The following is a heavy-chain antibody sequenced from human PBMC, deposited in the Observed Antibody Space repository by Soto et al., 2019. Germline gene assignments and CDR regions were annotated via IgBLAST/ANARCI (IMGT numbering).Heavy chain of an antibody. D-gene: IGHD3-10*01. CDR1: GGAFSSYA. J-gene: IGHJ6*02. Sequence: SVKVSCKASGGAFSSYAISWVRQAPGQGLEWMGGIIPIFGTANYAQKFQGRVTVTADKSTSTAYMELSSLRSEDTAVYYCARDGDKYGSGSYGGMDVWGQGTTVTVSS. CDR2: IIPIFGTA. CDR3: ARDGDKYGSGSYGGMDV. V-gene: IGHV1-69*06.